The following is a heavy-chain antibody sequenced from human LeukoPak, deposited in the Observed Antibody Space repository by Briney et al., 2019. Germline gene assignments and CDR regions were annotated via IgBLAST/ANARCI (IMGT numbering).Heavy chain of an antibody. V-gene: IGHV1-2*02. CDR1: GYTFTGHY. D-gene: IGHD7-27*01. Sequence: ASVKVSCKASGYTFTGHYMHWVRQAPGQGLEWMGLIHAGTGDTNYAQKFQGRFTMTRDTSINTLYMELNRLTSDDTAVYFCARDENWGPDYWGQGTLVTVSS. CDR3: ARDENWGPDY. J-gene: IGHJ4*02. CDR2: IHAGTGDT.